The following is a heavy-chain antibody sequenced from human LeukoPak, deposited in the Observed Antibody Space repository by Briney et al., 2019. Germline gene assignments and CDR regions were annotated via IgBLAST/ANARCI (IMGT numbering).Heavy chain of an antibody. CDR1: GFTFSSYG. J-gene: IGHJ6*03. Sequence: PGGSLRLSCAASGFTFSSYGMSWVRQAPGKGLEWVSAISGSGGSTYYADSVKGRFTISRDNSKNTLYLQMNSLRAEDTAVYYCAKDPRGREQWLVRPYYYYMDVWGKGTTVTISS. CDR3: AKDPRGREQWLVRPYYYYMDV. D-gene: IGHD6-19*01. CDR2: ISGSGGST. V-gene: IGHV3-23*01.